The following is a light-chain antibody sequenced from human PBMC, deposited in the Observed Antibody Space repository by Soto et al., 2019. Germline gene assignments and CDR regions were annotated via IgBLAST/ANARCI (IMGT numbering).Light chain of an antibody. J-gene: IGLJ3*02. V-gene: IGLV1-40*01. Sequence: QLVLTQPPSVSGAPGQRVTISCTGSSSNIGAGYDVHWYQQLPGTAPKLLIYGNNNRPSGVPDRFSGSKSGTSASLAITGLQAEDEADYYCQSYNNNLSAWVFGGGTKLTVL. CDR3: QSYNNNLSAWV. CDR2: GNN. CDR1: SSNIGAGYD.